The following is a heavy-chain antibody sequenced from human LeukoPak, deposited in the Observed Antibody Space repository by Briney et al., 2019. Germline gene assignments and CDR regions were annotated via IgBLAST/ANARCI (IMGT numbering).Heavy chain of an antibody. Sequence: GGSLRLSCAASGFTFSSYGMHWVRQAPGKGLEWVAFIRYDGSNKYYADSVKGRFTISRDNSKSTLYLQMNFLRTEDTAIYFCAKDFLTTDYWGQGTLVTVSS. V-gene: IGHV3-30*02. CDR3: AKDFLTTDY. D-gene: IGHD1-1*01. CDR1: GFTFSSYG. J-gene: IGHJ4*02. CDR2: IRYDGSNK.